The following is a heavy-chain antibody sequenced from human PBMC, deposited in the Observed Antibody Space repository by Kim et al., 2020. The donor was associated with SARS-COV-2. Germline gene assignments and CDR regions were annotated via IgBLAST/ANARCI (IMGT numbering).Heavy chain of an antibody. J-gene: IGHJ4*02. CDR2: IYYSGST. V-gene: IGHV4-39*07. D-gene: IGHD2-21*02. Sequence: SETLSLTCTVSGGSISSSSYYWGWIRQPPGKGLEWIGSIYYSGSTYYNPSLKSRVTISVDTSKNQFSLKLSSVTAADTAVYYCARGPLVTAPDYWGQGTLVTVSS. CDR3: ARGPLVTAPDY. CDR1: GGSISSSSYY.